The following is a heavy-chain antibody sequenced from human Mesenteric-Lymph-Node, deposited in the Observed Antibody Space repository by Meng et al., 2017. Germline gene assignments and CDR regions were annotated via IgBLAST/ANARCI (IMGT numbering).Heavy chain of an antibody. CDR1: GGPISSGDYY. Sequence: QGQLQESGPGLLTPSQTLSLTCTVSGGPISSGDYYWSWIRQPPGKGLEWIGYIHHSGSAYYNPSLKSRVSISVDTSKNQFSLNLNSMTAADTAVYYCASFDHIPRRNYFDYWGQGTLVTVPS. V-gene: IGHV4-30-4*01. J-gene: IGHJ4*02. CDR3: ASFDHIPRRNYFDY. D-gene: IGHD2-21*01. CDR2: IHHSGSA.